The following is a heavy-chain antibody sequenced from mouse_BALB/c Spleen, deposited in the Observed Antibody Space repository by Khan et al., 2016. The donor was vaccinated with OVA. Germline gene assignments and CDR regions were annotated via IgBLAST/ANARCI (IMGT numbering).Heavy chain of an antibody. Sequence: EVELVESGGGLVKPGGSLKLSCAASGFIFSSYAMSWVRQTPEKRLEWVATITSGGSYTYYRDSVKGRVTISRDNAKSTLSLQMSSLMSEDTAMYYCARRPYGYWGQGTTLTVSS. CDR2: ITSGGSYT. J-gene: IGHJ2*01. CDR1: GFIFSSYA. CDR3: ARRPYGY. D-gene: IGHD2-10*02. V-gene: IGHV5-9-3*01.